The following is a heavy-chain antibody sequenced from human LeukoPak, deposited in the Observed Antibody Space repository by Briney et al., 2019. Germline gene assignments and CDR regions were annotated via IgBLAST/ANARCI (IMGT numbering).Heavy chain of an antibody. D-gene: IGHD1-26*01. CDR1: GFTLSSYS. CDR2: ISYISETT. Sequence: GGSLRLSCEASGFTLSSYSLTWVRQAPGKGLDWVSYISYISETTSYADSVKGRFTSSRDYAKKSMYLQMNSLRAEDTAVYFCARVARGNYYHFDSWGQGTLVTVSS. J-gene: IGHJ4*02. V-gene: IGHV3-48*04. CDR3: ARVARGNYYHFDS.